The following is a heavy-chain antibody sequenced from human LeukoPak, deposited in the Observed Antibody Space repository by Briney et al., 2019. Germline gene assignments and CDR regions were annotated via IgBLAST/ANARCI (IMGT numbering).Heavy chain of an antibody. CDR2: IIPIFGTT. CDR3: AREVDIVATRGLFDY. J-gene: IGHJ4*02. Sequence: GASVKVSCKASGGSFSSYAVSWVRQAPGQGLEWMGGIIPIFGTTNYAQKFQGRVTITADKSTSTAYMELSSLRSEDTAVYYCAREVDIVATRGLFDYWGQGTLVTVSS. V-gene: IGHV1-69*06. CDR1: GGSFSSYA. D-gene: IGHD5-12*01.